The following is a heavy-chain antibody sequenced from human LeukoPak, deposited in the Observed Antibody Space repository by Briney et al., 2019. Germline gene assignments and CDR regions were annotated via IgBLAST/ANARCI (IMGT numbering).Heavy chain of an antibody. CDR1: XFTXXXYS. Sequence: AAXXFTXXXYSMNWVRQAPGKGLEWVSSISSSSSYIYYAHSVKGRFTISTYNAKNSLYLQMNSLRAEDTAVYYCASGDGDYFDYWGQGTLVTVSS. V-gene: IGHV3-21*01. J-gene: IGHJ4*02. CDR3: ASGDGDYFDY. CDR2: ISSSSSYI. D-gene: IGHD5-24*01.